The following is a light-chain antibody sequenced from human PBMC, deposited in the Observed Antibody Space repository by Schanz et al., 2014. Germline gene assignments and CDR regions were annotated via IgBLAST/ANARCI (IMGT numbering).Light chain of an antibody. Sequence: DIVMTQSPLSLPVTPGEPASISCRSSQSLLHSNGYNYLDWYLQKPGQSPQLLIYLSSIRASGVPDRFSGSGSGTDFTLKISRVEAEDVGVYYCMQGTHWPGTFGQGTKLEIK. CDR3: MQGTHWPGT. CDR1: QSLLHSNGYNY. J-gene: IGKJ2*01. V-gene: IGKV2-28*01. CDR2: LSS.